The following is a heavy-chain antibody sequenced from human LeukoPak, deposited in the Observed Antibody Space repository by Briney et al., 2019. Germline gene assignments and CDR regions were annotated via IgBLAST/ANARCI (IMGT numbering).Heavy chain of an antibody. J-gene: IGHJ4*02. CDR3: ARSLAAVTTGASY. Sequence: ASVKVPCKSSGYTFTSYYMHWVRQAPGQGLEWMGIINPSGSSTSYAQKFQGRVTMTRDTSTSTVYMELSSLSSDDTAVYYCARSLAAVTTGASYWGQGTLVTVSS. V-gene: IGHV1-46*01. D-gene: IGHD4-17*01. CDR1: GYTFTSYY. CDR2: INPSGSST.